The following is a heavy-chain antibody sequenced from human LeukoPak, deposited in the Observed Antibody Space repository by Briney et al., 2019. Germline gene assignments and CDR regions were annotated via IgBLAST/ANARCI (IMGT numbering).Heavy chain of an antibody. Sequence: GGSLRLSCAASGFTFSDYYMSWIRQAPGKGLEWASYISSSGSTIYYADSVKGRFTISRDNAKNSLYLQMNSLRAEDTAVYYCARGVYYGRKYYFDYWGQGTLVTVSS. CDR2: ISSSGSTI. J-gene: IGHJ4*02. V-gene: IGHV3-11*01. CDR3: ARGVYYGRKYYFDY. CDR1: GFTFSDYY. D-gene: IGHD3-10*01.